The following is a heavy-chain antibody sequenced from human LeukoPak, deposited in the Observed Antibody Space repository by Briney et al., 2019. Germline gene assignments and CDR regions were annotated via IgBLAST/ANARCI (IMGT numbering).Heavy chain of an antibody. V-gene: IGHV4-34*01. CDR2: TNHSGTT. CDR3: ARGSSVYSYGYTEYFQH. Sequence: SETLSLTCAVYGGSFSGYYWSWIRQPPGKGWDGMGETNHSGTTNYNPSLKSRVTISVDTSKNQFSLKLSSVTAADTAVYYCARGSSVYSYGYTEYFQHWGQGTLVTVSS. D-gene: IGHD5-18*01. CDR1: GGSFSGYY. J-gene: IGHJ1*01.